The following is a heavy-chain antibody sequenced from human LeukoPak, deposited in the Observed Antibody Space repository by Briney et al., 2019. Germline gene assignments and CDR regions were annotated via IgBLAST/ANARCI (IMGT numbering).Heavy chain of an antibody. Sequence: PGGSLRLSCAAPGFTVSSNYMSWVRPAPGEGLEWGSGIYSGGSTYYADSVKGRFTISRDSSKNTLYLQMNSLRAEDTAVYYCARDQFAFGLFDYWGQGTLVSVSS. CDR3: ARDQFAFGLFDY. V-gene: IGHV3-53*01. CDR2: IYSGGST. J-gene: IGHJ4*02. CDR1: GFTVSSNY. D-gene: IGHD3/OR15-3a*01.